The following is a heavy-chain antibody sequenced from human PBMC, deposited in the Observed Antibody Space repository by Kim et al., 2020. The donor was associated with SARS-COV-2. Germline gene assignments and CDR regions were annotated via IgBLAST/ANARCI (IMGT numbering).Heavy chain of an antibody. CDR1: GFTFSSYA. CDR3: AKGRLRFYYYYGMDV. J-gene: IGHJ6*02. Sequence: GGSLRLSCAASGFTFSSYAMSWVRQAPGKGLEWVSAISGSGGSTYYADSVKGRFTISRDNSKNTLYLQMNSLRAEDTAVYYCAKGRLRFYYYYGMDVWGQGTTVTVSS. V-gene: IGHV3-23*01. CDR2: ISGSGGST. D-gene: IGHD3-3*01.